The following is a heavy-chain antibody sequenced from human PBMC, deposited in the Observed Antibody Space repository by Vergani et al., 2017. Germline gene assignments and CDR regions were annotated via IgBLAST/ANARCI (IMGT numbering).Heavy chain of an antibody. CDR1: GFTFRSYW. Sequence: EVQLVESGGGLVQPGGSLRLSCVASGFTFRSYWMSWVRQAPGKGLEWVAAIKGDGSAKQYVESVKGRFTISRDNAKSSLYLQMNSLRVADTAVYYCARGHPVGSYWGQGTLVTVSS. CDR2: IKGDGSAK. D-gene: IGHD1-26*01. CDR3: ARGHPVGSY. V-gene: IGHV3-7*01. J-gene: IGHJ4*02.